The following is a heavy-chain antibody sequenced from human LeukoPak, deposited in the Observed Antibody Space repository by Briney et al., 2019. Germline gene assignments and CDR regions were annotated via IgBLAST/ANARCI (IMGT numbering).Heavy chain of an antibody. J-gene: IGHJ4*02. D-gene: IGHD6-19*01. CDR1: GFPFSSHW. CDR2: INQDGSEK. V-gene: IGHV3-7*01. Sequence: HPGGSLRLSCAASGFPFSSHWLSWFRQSPGKGLEWVAHINQDGSEKSYVDSVKGRFTISRDNARNPQWLQMNSLRAEDTAVYYWASRRGWVLNNWGQGTLVTVSS. CDR3: ASRRGWVLNN.